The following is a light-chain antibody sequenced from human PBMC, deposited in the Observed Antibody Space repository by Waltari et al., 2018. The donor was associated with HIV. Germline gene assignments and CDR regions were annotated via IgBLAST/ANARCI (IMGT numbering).Light chain of an antibody. CDR1: SSNIGSNY. Sequence: QSVLTQPPSASGTPGQRVTISCSGSSSNIGSNYVFWYQQLPGTAPKLVIYRNNPPTFGGPGRIPGSKVCNSAFLAISGLRSEDEADYYCAAWDDSLRGLVFGGGTKLTVL. J-gene: IGLJ3*02. CDR2: RNN. CDR3: AAWDDSLRGLV. V-gene: IGLV1-47*01.